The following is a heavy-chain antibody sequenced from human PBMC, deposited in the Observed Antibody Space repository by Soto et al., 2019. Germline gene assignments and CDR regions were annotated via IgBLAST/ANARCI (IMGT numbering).Heavy chain of an antibody. CDR1: GFTFSSYG. V-gene: IGHV3-33*01. CDR2: IWYDGSNK. D-gene: IGHD4-17*01. CDR3: ARDCGGDYGDYDVCYDAFDI. Sequence: PGGSLRLSCAASGFTFSSYGMHWVRQAPGKGLEWVAVIWYDGSNKYYADSVKGRFTISRDNSKNTLYLQMNSLRAEDTAVYYCARDCGGDYGDYDVCYDAFDIWGQGTMVTVSS. J-gene: IGHJ3*02.